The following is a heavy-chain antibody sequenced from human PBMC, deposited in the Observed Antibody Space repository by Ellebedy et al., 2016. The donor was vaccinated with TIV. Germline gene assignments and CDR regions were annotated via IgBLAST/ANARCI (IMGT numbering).Heavy chain of an antibody. D-gene: IGHD3-9*01. V-gene: IGHV3-11*04. CDR1: GFTFSNYW. CDR2: ISSSGGLI. Sequence: PGGSLRLSCAGFGFTFSNYWMSWVRQAPGKGLEWVSYISSSGGLIYYADSVKGRFTISRDNAKNSLYLQMSSLRAEDTAVYYCARDLNIGNFDWSGSHDYWGQGTLVTVSS. CDR3: ARDLNIGNFDWSGSHDY. J-gene: IGHJ4*02.